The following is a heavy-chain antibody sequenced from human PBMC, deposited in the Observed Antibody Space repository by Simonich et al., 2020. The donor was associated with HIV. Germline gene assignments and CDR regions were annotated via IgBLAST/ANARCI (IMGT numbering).Heavy chain of an antibody. V-gene: IGHV1-2*06. CDR2: INPNRGGT. J-gene: IGHJ3*02. Sequence: QVQLVQSGAEVKKPGASVKVSCKASGYTFTGYYMHWVRQAPRQGLEGMGRINPNRGGTNNAQKFQGRVTMTRDTSISTAYMELSRLRSDDTAVYYCARILIVDAFDIWGQGTMVTVSS. D-gene: IGHD2-8*01. CDR3: ARILIVDAFDI. CDR1: GYTFTGYY.